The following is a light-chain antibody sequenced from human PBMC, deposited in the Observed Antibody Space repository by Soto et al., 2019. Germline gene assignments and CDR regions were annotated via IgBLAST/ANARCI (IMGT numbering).Light chain of an antibody. CDR3: SLYIRESTSL. J-gene: IGLJ1*01. Sequence: QSVLTQPPSVSGSPGQSVTISCTGTSSDFNNYDRVSWYQRPPGTGPKLIIFEVNNRPSGVPDRFSGSKSGTTASLTISGIQAEDEGEYDCSLYIRESTSLLGPGPKVTVL. CDR1: SSDFNNYDR. CDR2: EVN. V-gene: IGLV2-18*01.